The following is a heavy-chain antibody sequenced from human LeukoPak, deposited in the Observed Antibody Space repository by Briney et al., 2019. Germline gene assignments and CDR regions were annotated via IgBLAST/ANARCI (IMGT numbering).Heavy chain of an antibody. D-gene: IGHD1-26*01. Sequence: GGSLRLSCAASGFIFSSYGFHWVRQAPGKGLEWVAFIRFERNEKYYADSVKGRFTISRDNSKNTLYLEMNSLRAEDTAVYYCAKSGWELLFDYWGQGTLVTVSS. CDR3: AKSGWELLFDY. CDR2: IRFERNEK. J-gene: IGHJ4*02. CDR1: GFIFSSYG. V-gene: IGHV3-30*02.